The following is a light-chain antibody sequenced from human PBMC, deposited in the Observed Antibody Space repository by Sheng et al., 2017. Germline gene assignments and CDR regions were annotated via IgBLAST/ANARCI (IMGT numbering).Light chain of an antibody. V-gene: IGKV3-20*01. J-gene: IGKJ2*01. CDR3: QQYGSSSYT. Sequence: EVVLTQSPATLSLSPGERATLSCRASESLRDGYLAWYQQRPGQPPRLVIFSTSSRATGIPDRFSGSGSGTDFTLTISRLEPEDFAVYYCQQYGSSSYTFGQGTKLEI. CDR1: ESLRDGY. CDR2: STS.